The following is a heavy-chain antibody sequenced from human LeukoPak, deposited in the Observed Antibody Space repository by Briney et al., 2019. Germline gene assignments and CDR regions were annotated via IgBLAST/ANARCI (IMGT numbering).Heavy chain of an antibody. CDR1: GGSFSGYY. D-gene: IGHD6-13*01. Sequence: KPSETLSLTCAVYGGSFSGYYWSWIRQPPGKGLEWFGEINHSGSTNYNPSLKSRVTISVDTSKNQFSLKLSSVTAADTAVYYCARAQGIAAAGTNWFDPWGQGTLVTVSS. J-gene: IGHJ5*02. CDR3: ARAQGIAAAGTNWFDP. V-gene: IGHV4-34*01. CDR2: INHSGST.